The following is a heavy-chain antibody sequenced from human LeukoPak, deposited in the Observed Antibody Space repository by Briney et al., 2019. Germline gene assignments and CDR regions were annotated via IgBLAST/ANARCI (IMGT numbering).Heavy chain of an antibody. D-gene: IGHD3-10*01. J-gene: IGHJ4*02. V-gene: IGHV4-39*01. CDR1: GGSISGSSYF. CDR2: IYYSGNT. Sequence: SETLSLTCAVSGGSISGSSYFWGWIRQPPGKGLEWIGSIYYSGNTYYNPSLKSRVTTSVDTSKNQFSLKLSSVTAADTAVYYCARLKEGIDYWGQGTLVTVSS. CDR3: ARLKEGIDY.